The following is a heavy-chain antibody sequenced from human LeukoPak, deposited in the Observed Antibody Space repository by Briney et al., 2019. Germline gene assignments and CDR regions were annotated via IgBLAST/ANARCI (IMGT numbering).Heavy chain of an antibody. Sequence: GGSLRLSCAASGFTFSSYAMHWVRQAPGKGLEWVAVISSDGSNKYYADSVKGRFTISRDNSKNTLYLQMNSLRPEDTAVYYCAREKQSGRTPFDYWGQGSLVTVSS. J-gene: IGHJ4*02. CDR2: ISSDGSNK. CDR3: AREKQSGRTPFDY. CDR1: GFTFSSYA. D-gene: IGHD2-15*01. V-gene: IGHV3-30*04.